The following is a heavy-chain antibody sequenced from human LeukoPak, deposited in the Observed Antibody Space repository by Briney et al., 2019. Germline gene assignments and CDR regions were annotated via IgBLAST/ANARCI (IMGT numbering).Heavy chain of an antibody. CDR1: GYTFTSYY. CDR2: INPSGGST. Sequence: ASVKVSCKASGYTFTSYYMHWVRQAPGQGLEWMGIINPSGGSTSYAQKFQGRVTMTRDTSTSTVYMGLSSLRSEDTAVYYCARIAVAGMDGDYWGQGTLVTVSS. CDR3: ARIAVAGMDGDY. J-gene: IGHJ4*02. D-gene: IGHD6-19*01. V-gene: IGHV1-46*01.